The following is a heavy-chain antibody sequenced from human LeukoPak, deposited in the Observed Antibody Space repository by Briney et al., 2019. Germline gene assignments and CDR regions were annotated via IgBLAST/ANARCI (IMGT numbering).Heavy chain of an antibody. CDR1: GFTLSTSW. CDR2: IKQDGSEK. CDR3: AREPDNWFDP. V-gene: IGHV3-7*01. Sequence: PGGSLRLSCEAPGFTLSTSWMTWVRQAPGKGLEGVANIKQDGSEKFYVASVKGRFTISRDNAKNSLYLQMNSLRAEDTAVNYCAREPDNWFDPWGQGTLVTVSS. J-gene: IGHJ5*02.